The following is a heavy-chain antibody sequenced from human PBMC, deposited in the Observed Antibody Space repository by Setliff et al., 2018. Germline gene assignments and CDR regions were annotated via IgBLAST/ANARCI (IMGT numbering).Heavy chain of an antibody. V-gene: IGHV3-48*04. Sequence: PGGSLRLSCATSGLSFSNYGMTWVRQAPGKGLEWISYISTSSSTKYYADSVKGRFTISRDNAKNSVYLHMDSLRPEDTAVYYCATPALSSIDYWGQGTLVTV. D-gene: IGHD2-2*01. CDR2: ISTSSSTK. CDR3: ATPALSSIDY. J-gene: IGHJ4*02. CDR1: GLSFSNYG.